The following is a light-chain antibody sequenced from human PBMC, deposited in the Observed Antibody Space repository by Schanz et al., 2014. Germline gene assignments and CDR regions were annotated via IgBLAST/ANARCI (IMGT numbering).Light chain of an antibody. V-gene: IGKV3-15*01. J-gene: IGKJ1*01. CDR3: QQYNNWPPWT. Sequence: EIVMTQSPATLSVSPGERTTLSCRASQSVRSNLAWYQHKPGQAPRLLIYGASTRATGIPARFSGSGSGTEFTLTISSLQSEDFAVYYCQQYNNWPPWTFGQGTQVEIK. CDR2: GAS. CDR1: QSVRSN.